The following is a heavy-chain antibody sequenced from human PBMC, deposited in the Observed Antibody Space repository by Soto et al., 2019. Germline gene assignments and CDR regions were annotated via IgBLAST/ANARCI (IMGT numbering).Heavy chain of an antibody. Sequence: ETLSLTCAVYGGSFSGYYWSWIRQPPGKGLEWIGEINHSGSTNYNPSLKSRVTISVDTSKNQFSLKLSSVTAADTAVYYCARGREYCSGGSCHKTFFDYWGQGTLVTVSS. CDR2: INHSGST. J-gene: IGHJ4*02. V-gene: IGHV4-34*01. CDR3: ARGREYCSGGSCHKTFFDY. D-gene: IGHD2-15*01. CDR1: GGSFSGYY.